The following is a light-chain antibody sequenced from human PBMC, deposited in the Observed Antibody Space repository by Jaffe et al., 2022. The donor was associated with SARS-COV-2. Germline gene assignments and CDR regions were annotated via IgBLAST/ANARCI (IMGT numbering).Light chain of an antibody. J-gene: IGKJ2*01. CDR2: KVS. V-gene: IGKV2-30*01. CDR1: QSLVDSGGDPH. Sequence: DVVLTQSPLSLPVTVGQPASISCGSSQSLVDSGGDPHLNWFQQRPGQSPRRLIYKVSNRDSGVPDRFSGSGSGTDFTLKISRVEAEDVGVYYCMQGTHWPYTFGQGTKLEI. CDR3: MQGTHWPYT.